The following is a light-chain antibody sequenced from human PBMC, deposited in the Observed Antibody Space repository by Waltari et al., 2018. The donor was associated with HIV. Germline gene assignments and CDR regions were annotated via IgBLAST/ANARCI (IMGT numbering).Light chain of an antibody. Sequence: QSALTQPPSASGSPGQSVTISCTGTSSDVGGYNYVPWYQQHPGKAPKLMIYQVNKRPSGVPARFSGTKSGNRASLTVSGLQAEDEADYYCSSFAGSNNLMVFGGGTKLTVL. J-gene: IGLJ2*01. V-gene: IGLV2-8*01. CDR3: SSFAGSNNLMV. CDR2: QVN. CDR1: SSDVGGYNY.